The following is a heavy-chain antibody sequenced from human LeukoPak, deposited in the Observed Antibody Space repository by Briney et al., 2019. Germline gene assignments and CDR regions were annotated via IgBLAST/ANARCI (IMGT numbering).Heavy chain of an antibody. CDR1: GGSISSHY. D-gene: IGHD1-26*01. J-gene: IGHJ4*02. Sequence: PSETLSLTCTVSGGSISSHYWSWIRQTPGKGLEWIGYIYYSGSTNYNPSLKSRVTISVDTSKNQFSLKLNSVTAADTAVYYCARGATASYFDYWGQGTLVTVSS. V-gene: IGHV4-59*11. CDR2: IYYSGST. CDR3: ARGATASYFDY.